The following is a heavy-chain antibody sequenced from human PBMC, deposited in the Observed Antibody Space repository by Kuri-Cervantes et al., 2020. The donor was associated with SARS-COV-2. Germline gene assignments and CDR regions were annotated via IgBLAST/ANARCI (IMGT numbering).Heavy chain of an antibody. J-gene: IGHJ4*02. CDR1: GGSISSSSYY. D-gene: IGHD2-15*01. CDR3: AIAWSTFDY. V-gene: IGHV4-39*07. CDR2: IYYSGST. Sequence: SCTVSGGSISSSSYYWGWIRQPPGKGLEWIGSIYYSGSTYYNPSLKSRVTISVDTSKNQFSLKLSSVTAADTAVYYCAIAWSTFDYWGQGTLVTDSS.